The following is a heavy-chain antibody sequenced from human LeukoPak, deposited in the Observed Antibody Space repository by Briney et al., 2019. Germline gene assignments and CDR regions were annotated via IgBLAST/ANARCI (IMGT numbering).Heavy chain of an antibody. Sequence: SETLSLTCTVSGYSISSGYYWGWIRQPPGKGLEWIGSIYHSGSTNYNPSLKSRVTISVDTSKNQFSLKLSSVTAADTAVYYCARNKISDYWGQGTLVTVSS. D-gene: IGHD1/OR15-1a*01. J-gene: IGHJ4*02. CDR2: IYHSGST. CDR3: ARNKISDY. V-gene: IGHV4-38-2*02. CDR1: GYSISSGYY.